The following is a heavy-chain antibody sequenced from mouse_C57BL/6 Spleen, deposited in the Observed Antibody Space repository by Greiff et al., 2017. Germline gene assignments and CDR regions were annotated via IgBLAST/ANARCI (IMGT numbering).Heavy chain of an antibody. CDR3: ARPAEYSNYGAMDY. V-gene: IGHV1-18*01. Sequence: EVQLQQSGPELVKPGASVKIPCKASGYTFTDYNMDWVKQSPGKSLEWIGDINPNTGGTIYNQKFKGKATLTVDKSSSTAYMELRSLTSEDTAVYYCARPAEYSNYGAMDYWGQGTSVTVSS. J-gene: IGHJ4*01. CDR1: GYTFTDYN. CDR2: INPNTGGT. D-gene: IGHD2-5*01.